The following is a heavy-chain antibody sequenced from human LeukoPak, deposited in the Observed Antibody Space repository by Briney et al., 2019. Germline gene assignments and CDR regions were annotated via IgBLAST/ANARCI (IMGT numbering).Heavy chain of an antibody. CDR1: LGSISSYY. Sequence: SETLSLTCTVSLGSISSYYWSWIRQPPGKGLEWIGYIYYSGSTKYKPSLKSRATISVHTSKNQFSLKLSSVTAADTAVYYCARRYCSGGSCYYFDYWGQGTLVTVSS. J-gene: IGHJ4*02. V-gene: IGHV4-59*08. D-gene: IGHD2-15*01. CDR3: ARRYCSGGSCYYFDY. CDR2: IYYSGST.